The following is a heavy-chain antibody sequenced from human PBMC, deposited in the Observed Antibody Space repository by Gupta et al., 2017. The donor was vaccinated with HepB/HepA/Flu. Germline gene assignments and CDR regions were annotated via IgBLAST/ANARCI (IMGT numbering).Heavy chain of an antibody. J-gene: IGHJ6*02. D-gene: IGHD3-10*01. CDR1: GFTFSSYG. CDR3: ARDQVWFGELHGMDV. V-gene: IGHV3-33*01. Sequence: QVQLVESGGGVVQPGRSLRLSCAASGFTFSSYGMHWVRQAPGKGLEWVAVIWYDGSNKYYADSVKGRFTISRDNSKNTLYLQMNSLRAEDTAVYYCARDQVWFGELHGMDVWGQGTTVTVSS. CDR2: IWYDGSNK.